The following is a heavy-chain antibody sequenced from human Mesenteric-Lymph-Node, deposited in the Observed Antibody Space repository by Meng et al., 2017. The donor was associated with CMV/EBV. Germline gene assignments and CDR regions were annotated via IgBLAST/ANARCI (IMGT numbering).Heavy chain of an antibody. J-gene: IGHJ2*01. CDR3: ARSPTVTYWYFDL. CDR1: GFTFSDYN. CDR2: ISSSSSYI. D-gene: IGHD4-17*01. V-gene: IGHV3-21*04. Sequence: GGSLRLSCAASGFTFSDYNMNWVRQAPGKGLEWVSSISSSSSYIYYADSVTGRFTIARDNAKNSLYLQMNSLRAEDTAVYYCARSPTVTYWYFDLWGRGTLVTVSS.